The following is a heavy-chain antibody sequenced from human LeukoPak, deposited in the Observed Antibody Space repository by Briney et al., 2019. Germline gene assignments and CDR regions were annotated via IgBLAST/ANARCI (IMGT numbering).Heavy chain of an antibody. CDR3: AKKAQYNGNYPLDY. CDR2: TSDRGDYT. V-gene: IGHV3-23*01. CDR1: GFTFTSYS. Sequence: PGGSLRLSCAASGFTFTSYSMSWVRQAPGKGLEWVSGTSDRGDYTYYADSVKGRFTISRDNSKNTLYLHMNSLRAEDTALYFCAKKAQYNGNYPLDYWGQGTLVTVSS. D-gene: IGHD1-26*01. J-gene: IGHJ4*02.